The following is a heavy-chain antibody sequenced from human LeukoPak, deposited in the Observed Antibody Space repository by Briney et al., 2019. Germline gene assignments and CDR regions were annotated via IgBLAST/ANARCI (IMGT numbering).Heavy chain of an antibody. Sequence: PGGSLRLSCAASGFTFSSYWMHWVRQAPGKGLVWVSRINSDGSSTFYADSVKGRFTTSRDNAENTVYLQMNSLRADDTAVYYCARIPGGSGSQYDYWGRGTLVTVSS. CDR1: GFTFSSYW. CDR3: ARIPGGSGSQYDY. J-gene: IGHJ4*02. D-gene: IGHD3-10*01. CDR2: INSDGSST. V-gene: IGHV3-74*01.